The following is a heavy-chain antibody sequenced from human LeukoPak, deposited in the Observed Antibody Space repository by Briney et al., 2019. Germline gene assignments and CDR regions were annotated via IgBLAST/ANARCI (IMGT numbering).Heavy chain of an antibody. Sequence: SVKVSCKASGGTFSSYAISWVRQAPGQGLEWMGGIIPIFGTANYAQKFQGRVTTTADESTSTAYMELSSLRSEDTAVYYCARDNWNYGSSMDVWGQGTTVTVS. CDR1: GGTFSSYA. CDR3: ARDNWNYGSSMDV. J-gene: IGHJ6*02. V-gene: IGHV1-69*13. CDR2: IIPIFGTA. D-gene: IGHD1-7*01.